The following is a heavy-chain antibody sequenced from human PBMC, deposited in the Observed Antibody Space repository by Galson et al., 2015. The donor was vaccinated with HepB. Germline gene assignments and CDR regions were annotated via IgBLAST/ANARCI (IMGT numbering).Heavy chain of an antibody. V-gene: IGHV4-59*01. Sequence: TLSLTCTVSGGSISSYYWSWIRQPPGKGLEWIGYIYYSGSTNYNPSLKSRVTISVDTSKNQFSLKLSSVTAADTAVYYCAGGYYDFWSRGSHYYYYMDVWGKGTTVTVSS. J-gene: IGHJ6*03. CDR1: GGSISSYY. CDR3: AGGYYDFWSRGSHYYYYMDV. D-gene: IGHD3-3*01. CDR2: IYYSGST.